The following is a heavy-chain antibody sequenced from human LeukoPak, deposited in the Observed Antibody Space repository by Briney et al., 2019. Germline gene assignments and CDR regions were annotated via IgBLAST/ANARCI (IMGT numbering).Heavy chain of an antibody. D-gene: IGHD3-10*01. CDR1: GFTFSNHG. CDR3: ARGGSHGSGSYGDY. Sequence: GGSLRLSCAASGFTFSNHGMHWVRQAPGKGLEWVAFIRYDGSNKYYADSVKGRFTISRDNSKNTLFLQMNSLRSEDTAVYYCARGGSHGSGSYGDYWGQGTLVTVSS. J-gene: IGHJ4*02. CDR2: IRYDGSNK. V-gene: IGHV3-30*02.